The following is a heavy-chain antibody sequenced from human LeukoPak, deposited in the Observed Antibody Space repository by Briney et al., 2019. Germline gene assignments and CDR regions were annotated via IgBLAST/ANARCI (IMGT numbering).Heavy chain of an antibody. V-gene: IGHV4-31*03. Sequence: SETLSLTCTVSGGSISSGGYYWRWIRQHPGKGLEWIGYIYYSGSTYYNPSLKSRVTISVDTSKNQFSLKLSSVTAADTAVYYCARGDGDYYFDNWGPGTLVTVSS. CDR3: ARGDGDYYFDN. D-gene: IGHD4-17*01. J-gene: IGHJ4*02. CDR2: IYYSGST. CDR1: GGSISSGGYY.